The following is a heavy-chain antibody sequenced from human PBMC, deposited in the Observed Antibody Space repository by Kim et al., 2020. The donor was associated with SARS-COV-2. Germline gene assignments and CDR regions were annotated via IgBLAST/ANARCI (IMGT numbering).Heavy chain of an antibody. J-gene: IGHJ4*02. D-gene: IGHD1-26*01. Sequence: SYAQKFQGRGTITADESTSTAYMELSSLRSEDTAVYYCARVGSGSYSAEQWGQGTLVTVSS. CDR3: ARVGSGSYSAEQ. V-gene: IGHV1-69*01.